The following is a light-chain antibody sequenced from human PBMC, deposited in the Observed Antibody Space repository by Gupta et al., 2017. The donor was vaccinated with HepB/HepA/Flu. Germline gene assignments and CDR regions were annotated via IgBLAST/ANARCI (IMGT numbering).Light chain of an antibody. CDR3: MQALQGIT. CDR1: QSLLHSNGNTY. Sequence: DPVLPRLLLSLLVAPGGLASVSCRSSQSLLHSNGNTYLDWYLQKPGQSPQLLIYLGSNRASGVPDRFSGSGSGTEFTLKISRVEAEDVGVYYCMQALQGITFGGGTKVEIK. J-gene: IGKJ4*01. V-gene: IGKV2-28*01. CDR2: LGS.